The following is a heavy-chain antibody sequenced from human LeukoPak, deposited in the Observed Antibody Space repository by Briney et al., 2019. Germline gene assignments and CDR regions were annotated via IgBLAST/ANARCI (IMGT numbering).Heavy chain of an antibody. D-gene: IGHD3-22*01. CDR1: GGSISSYY. Sequence: SETLSLTCTVSGGSISSYYWSWIRQPAGKGLEWIGRIYTSGSTNYNPSLKSRVTMSVDTSKNQFSLKLSSVTAADTAVYYCAKIVVVITRGWYFDLWGRGTLVTVSS. CDR2: IYTSGST. J-gene: IGHJ2*01. CDR3: AKIVVVITRGWYFDL. V-gene: IGHV4-4*07.